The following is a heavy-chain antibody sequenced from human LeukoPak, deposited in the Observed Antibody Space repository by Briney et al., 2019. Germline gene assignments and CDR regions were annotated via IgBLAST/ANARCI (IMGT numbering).Heavy chain of an antibody. V-gene: IGHV4-61*02. Sequence: PSETLSLTCTVSGASISSGNYYWTWIRQPAGKGLEWIGRIYTTGRTSYNPSLKSRVTISMDTSKNQFSLRVNSLTAADTAVYYWARALKPEPPPPLKGYYYMDVWGKGTTVTVSS. CDR2: IYTTGRT. J-gene: IGHJ6*03. CDR1: GASISSGNYY. CDR3: ARALKPEPPPPLKGYYYMDV. D-gene: IGHD1-14*01.